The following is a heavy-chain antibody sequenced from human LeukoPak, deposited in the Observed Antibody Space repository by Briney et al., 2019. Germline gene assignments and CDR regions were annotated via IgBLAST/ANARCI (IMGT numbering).Heavy chain of an antibody. CDR1: GLTFSTSG. CDR3: ATETNGRHYDY. D-gene: IGHD1-14*01. CDR2: IGPTGSDR. V-gene: IGHV3-21*06. Sequence: GGSLRLSCTASGLTFSTSGFNWVRQAPGEGLEWVASIGPTGSDRYHADSIKGRFTISRDNANNFLYLQMNSLRAEDTAVYYCATETNGRHYDYWGQGTLLTVSS. J-gene: IGHJ4*02.